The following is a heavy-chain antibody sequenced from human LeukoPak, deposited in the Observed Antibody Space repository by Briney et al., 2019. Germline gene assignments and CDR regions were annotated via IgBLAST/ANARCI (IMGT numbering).Heavy chain of an antibody. Sequence: GGSLRLSCAASGFSFSDYGTHWVRQAPGKGLEWVAFMQRDGSVIFYADSVKGRFTISRDNSKNTLYLQMNSLRAEDTAVYYCAKYLRARAHFDYWGRGTLVTVSS. V-gene: IGHV3-30*02. J-gene: IGHJ4*02. CDR1: GFSFSDYG. CDR3: AKYLRARAHFDY. CDR2: MQRDGSVI.